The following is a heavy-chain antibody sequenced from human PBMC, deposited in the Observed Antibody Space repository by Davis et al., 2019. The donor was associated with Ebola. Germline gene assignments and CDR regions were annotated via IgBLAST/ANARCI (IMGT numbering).Heavy chain of an antibody. CDR1: GFTLTRYS. CDR2: ISFDGGKK. J-gene: IGHJ6*02. D-gene: IGHD2-15*01. V-gene: IGHV3-30*04. CDR3: ASRLPFYGMDV. Sequence: GESLKISCVGSGFTLTRYSMHWVRQAPGKGLEWVSSISFDGGKKYYADSVKGRFTISRDNSKNTLYLQMDSLIPEDTAVYYCASRLPFYGMDVWGQGTTVTVSS.